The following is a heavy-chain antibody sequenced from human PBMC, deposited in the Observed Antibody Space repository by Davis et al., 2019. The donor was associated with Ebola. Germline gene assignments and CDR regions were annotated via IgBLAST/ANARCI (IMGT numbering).Heavy chain of an antibody. CDR3: ARGRLLAHDY. CDR1: GYTFTGHY. J-gene: IGHJ4*02. D-gene: IGHD2-21*02. V-gene: IGHV1-8*03. Sequence: ASVTVSCQASGYTFTGHYMHWVRQAPGQGLEWMGWMNPNSGNTGYAQKFQGRVTITRNTSISTAYMELSSLRSEDTAVYYCARGRLLAHDYWGQGTLVTVSS. CDR2: MNPNSGNT.